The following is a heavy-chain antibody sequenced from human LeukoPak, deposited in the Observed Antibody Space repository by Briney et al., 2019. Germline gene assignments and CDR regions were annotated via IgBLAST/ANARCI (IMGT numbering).Heavy chain of an antibody. CDR2: FDPEDGET. J-gene: IGHJ4*02. CDR1: GYTLTELS. Sequence: ASVKVSCKVSGYTLTELSMHWVRQAPGKGLEWMGGFDPEDGETIYAQKFQGRVTMTEDTSTDTAYMELSSLRSEDTAVYYCATDREVVGYFDYWGQGTLVTVSS. V-gene: IGHV1-24*01. CDR3: ATDREVVGYFDY. D-gene: IGHD3-22*01.